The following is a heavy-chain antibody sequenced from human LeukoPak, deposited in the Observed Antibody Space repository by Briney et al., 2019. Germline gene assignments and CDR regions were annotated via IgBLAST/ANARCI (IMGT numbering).Heavy chain of an antibody. Sequence: GRSLRLSCTASGFTFGDYAMSWVRQAPGKGLEWVGFIRSKAYGGTTEYAASVKARFTISRDDSKSIAYLQMNSLKTEDTAVYYCTRDRKFNWNDGYFDYWGQGTLVTVSS. J-gene: IGHJ4*02. V-gene: IGHV3-49*04. D-gene: IGHD1-1*01. CDR2: IRSKAYGGTT. CDR1: GFTFGDYA. CDR3: TRDRKFNWNDGYFDY.